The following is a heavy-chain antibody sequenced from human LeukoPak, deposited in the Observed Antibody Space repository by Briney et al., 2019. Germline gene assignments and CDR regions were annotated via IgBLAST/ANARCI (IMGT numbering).Heavy chain of an antibody. V-gene: IGHV4-59*01. CDR2: IYNSGST. Sequence: PSETLSLTCTVSGGSISSYYWSWIRRPPGKGREWIGYIYNSGSTNYNPSLKSRVTISVDTSKNQFSLKLSSVTAADTAVYYCAGGYKYAYYNYYYMDVWGKGTTVTVSS. D-gene: IGHD5-24*01. J-gene: IGHJ6*03. CDR3: AGGYKYAYYNYYYMDV. CDR1: GGSISSYY.